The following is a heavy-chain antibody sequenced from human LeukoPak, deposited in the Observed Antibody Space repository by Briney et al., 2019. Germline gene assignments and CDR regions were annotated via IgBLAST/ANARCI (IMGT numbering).Heavy chain of an antibody. J-gene: IGHJ4*02. CDR3: ARQHRYYFDY. V-gene: IGHV3-23*01. CDR2: ISGSGGST. CDR1: GFTFSSYA. D-gene: IGHD6-13*01. Sequence: GGSLRLSCAASGFTFSSYAMSWVRQAPGKGLEWVSGISGSGGSTYYADSVKGRFTISRDNSKNTLYLQMNSLRAEDTAVYYCARQHRYYFDYWGQGTLVTVSS.